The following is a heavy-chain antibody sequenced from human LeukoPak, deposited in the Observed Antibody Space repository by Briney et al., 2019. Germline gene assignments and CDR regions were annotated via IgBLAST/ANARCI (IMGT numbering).Heavy chain of an antibody. CDR2: ISYDGSNK. CDR1: GFTFSSYG. D-gene: IGHD3-22*01. Sequence: GGSLRLSCEASGFTFSSYGIHWVRQAPGKGLEWVAVISYDGSNKYYADSVKGRFTISRDNSKNTLYLQMNSLRAEDTAVYCCAKEPHYYYDSSGYYDYWGQGTLVTVSS. V-gene: IGHV3-30*18. CDR3: AKEPHYYYDSSGYYDY. J-gene: IGHJ4*02.